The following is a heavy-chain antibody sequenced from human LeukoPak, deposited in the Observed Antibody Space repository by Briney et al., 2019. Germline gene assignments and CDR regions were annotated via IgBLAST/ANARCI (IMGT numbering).Heavy chain of an antibody. J-gene: IGHJ5*02. V-gene: IGHV3-53*01. D-gene: IGHD2-15*01. CDR2: IYSGGST. CDR1: GFTVISNY. CDR3: ARGLRGYCSGGSCYWFDP. Sequence: GGSLRLSCAASGFTVISNYMSWVRQAPGKGLEWVSVIYSGGSTYYADSVKGRFTISRDNSKNTLYLQMNSLRAEDTAVYYCARGLRGYCSGGSCYWFDPWGQGTVVTVSS.